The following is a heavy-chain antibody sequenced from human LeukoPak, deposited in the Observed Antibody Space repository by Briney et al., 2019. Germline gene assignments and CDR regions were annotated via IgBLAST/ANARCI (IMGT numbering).Heavy chain of an antibody. D-gene: IGHD6-13*01. CDR2: IYYSGST. V-gene: IGHV4-59*01. J-gene: IGHJ4*02. CDR1: GGSISSYY. CDR3: ARAAHSSSWNTVFDY. Sequence: PSETLSLTCTVSGGSISSYYWSWIRQPPGKGLEWIGYIYYSGSTNYNPSLKSRVTISVDTSKNQFSLKLSSVTAADTAVYYCARAAHSSSWNTVFDYWGQGALVTVSS.